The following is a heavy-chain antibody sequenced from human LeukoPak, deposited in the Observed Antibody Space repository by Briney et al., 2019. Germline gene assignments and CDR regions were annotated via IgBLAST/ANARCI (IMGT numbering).Heavy chain of an antibody. Sequence: GASVTVSCTASGYTFTIYYMHWVRQAPGQGLEWMGIINPSGGSTSYAQKFQGRVTMTRDTSTSTVYMELSSLRSEDTAVYYCARLGGRERDRSPYYFDYWGQGTLVTVSS. J-gene: IGHJ4*02. CDR3: ARLGGRERDRSPYYFDY. CDR1: GYTFTIYY. V-gene: IGHV1-46*01. D-gene: IGHD3-16*01. CDR2: INPSGGST.